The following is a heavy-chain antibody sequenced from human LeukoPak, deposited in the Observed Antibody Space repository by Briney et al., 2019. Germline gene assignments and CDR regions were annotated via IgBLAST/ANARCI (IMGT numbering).Heavy chain of an antibody. D-gene: IGHD5-24*01. CDR2: IIPILGIA. CDR1: GGTFSSYA. Sequence: ASVKVSFKASGGTFSSYAISWVRQAPGQGLEWMGRIIPILGIANYAQKFQGRVTITADKSTSTAYMELSSLRSEDTAVYYCARDSGDGYNSVYWGQGTLVTVSS. J-gene: IGHJ4*02. V-gene: IGHV1-69*04. CDR3: ARDSGDGYNSVY.